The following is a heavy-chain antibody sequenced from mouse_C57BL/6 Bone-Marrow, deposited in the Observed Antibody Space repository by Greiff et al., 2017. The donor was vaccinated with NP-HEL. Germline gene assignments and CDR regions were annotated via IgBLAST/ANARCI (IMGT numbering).Heavy chain of an antibody. Sequence: VQLQQSGPELVKPGASVKISCKASGYSFTSYYIHWVKQRPGQGLEWIGWIYPGSGNTKYNEKFKGKATLTADTSSSTAYMQLSSLTSEDSAVYYCARVYGNYVGAMDYWGQGTSVTVSS. CDR1: GYSFTSYY. CDR3: ARVYGNYVGAMDY. J-gene: IGHJ4*01. V-gene: IGHV1-66*01. CDR2: IYPGSGNT. D-gene: IGHD2-1*01.